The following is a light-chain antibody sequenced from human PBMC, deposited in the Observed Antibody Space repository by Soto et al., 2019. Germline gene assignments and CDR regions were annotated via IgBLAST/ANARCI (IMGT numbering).Light chain of an antibody. CDR3: QQYQNYAT. Sequence: DIEMTQSPSTLSASVGDSVTITCRASQTIRSLLAWYQQKPGKAPKALIYDASRLGSGVPSRLSGSGSGTDFPLTISRMPPDDFATYYCQQYQNYATFGHGTRLEIK. J-gene: IGKJ5*01. CDR1: QTIRSL. CDR2: DAS. V-gene: IGKV1-5*01.